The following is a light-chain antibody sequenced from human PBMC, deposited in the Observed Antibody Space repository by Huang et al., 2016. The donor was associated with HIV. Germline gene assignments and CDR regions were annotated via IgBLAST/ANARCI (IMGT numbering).Light chain of an antibody. Sequence: EIVLTQSPGTLSLSPGERATLSCRTSQSVFSYLAWYQQRPGQAPRRLIYDASNRATGIPARFSGSGSGTDFTLTISSLEPEDFAVYYWQQRSAWPRTFGQGTKLEIK. J-gene: IGKJ2*01. CDR3: QQRSAWPRT. V-gene: IGKV3-11*01. CDR1: QSVFSY. CDR2: DAS.